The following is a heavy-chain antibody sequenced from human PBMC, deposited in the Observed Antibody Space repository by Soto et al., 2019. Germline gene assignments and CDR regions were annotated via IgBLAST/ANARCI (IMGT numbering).Heavy chain of an antibody. J-gene: IGHJ4*02. V-gene: IGHV3-15*01. CDR3: TTDPASYSGSYYADY. CDR2: IKSKTDGGTT. CDR1: GFTFSNAW. D-gene: IGHD1-26*01. Sequence: PGGSLRLSCAASGFTFSNAWMSWVRQAPGKGLEWVGRIKSKTDGGTTDYAAPVKGRFTISRDDSKNTLYLQMNSLKTEDTAVYYCTTDPASYSGSYYADYWGQGTLVTVSS.